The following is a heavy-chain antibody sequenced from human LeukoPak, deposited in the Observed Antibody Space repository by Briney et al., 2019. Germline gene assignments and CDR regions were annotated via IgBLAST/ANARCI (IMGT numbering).Heavy chain of an antibody. CDR3: ARDAGPPTGDY. V-gene: IGHV1-69*04. J-gene: IGHJ4*02. D-gene: IGHD3-10*01. Sequence: PPASVKVSCKASGGTFSSYAISWVRQAPGQGLEWMGRTIPIFGIANYAQKFQGRVTITADKSTSTAYMELSSLRSEDTAVYYCARDAGPPTGDYWGQGTLVTVSS. CDR1: GGTFSSYA. CDR2: TIPIFGIA.